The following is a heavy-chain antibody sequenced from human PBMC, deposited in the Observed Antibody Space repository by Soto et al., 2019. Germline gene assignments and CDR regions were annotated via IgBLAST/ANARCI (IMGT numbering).Heavy chain of an antibody. J-gene: IGHJ4*01. CDR2: ISTSGKT. V-gene: IGHV4-30-4*01. CDR1: GASINAVDRY. CDR3: SRTSFQKIDDTGNFDT. Sequence: TLSLTCTDAGASINAVDRYWGWVRQAPGQGLEWIGYISTSGKTYYNPSLRSLLSISLYLPKNQFSLKVTYVSAADTAFYFFSRTSFQKIDDTGNFDTCGQG. D-gene: IGHD5-18*01.